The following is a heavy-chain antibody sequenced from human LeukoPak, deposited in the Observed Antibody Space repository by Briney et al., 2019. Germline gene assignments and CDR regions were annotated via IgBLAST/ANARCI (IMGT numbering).Heavy chain of an antibody. CDR3: ARERDYGDFDY. J-gene: IGHJ4*02. CDR2: INSDGSST. Sequence: GGSLRLSCAASGFTFSSYWMHWVRQAPGKRLVWVSRINSDGSSTSYADSVKGRFTISRDNAKNTLYLQMNSLRAEDTAVYYCARERDYGDFDYWGQGTLVTVSS. V-gene: IGHV3-74*01. CDR1: GFTFSSYW. D-gene: IGHD4-17*01.